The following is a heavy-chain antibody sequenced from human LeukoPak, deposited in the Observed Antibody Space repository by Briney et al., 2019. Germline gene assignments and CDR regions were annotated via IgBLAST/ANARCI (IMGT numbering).Heavy chain of an antibody. D-gene: IGHD4-23*01. Sequence: GGSLRLSCAASGFTFSSYSMNWVRQAPGKGLELVSAFSGSGGNTYYADSVKGRFTISRDNSKNTLYLQMNSLRAEDTAVYYCAKGSVVTPFDPWGQGTLVTVSS. J-gene: IGHJ5*02. CDR2: FSGSGGNT. CDR3: AKGSVVTPFDP. CDR1: GFTFSSYS. V-gene: IGHV3-23*01.